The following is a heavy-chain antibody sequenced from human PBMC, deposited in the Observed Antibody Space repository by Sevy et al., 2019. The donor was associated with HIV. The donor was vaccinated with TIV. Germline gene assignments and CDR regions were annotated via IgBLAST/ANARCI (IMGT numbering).Heavy chain of an antibody. V-gene: IGHV3-21*01. D-gene: IGHD3-22*01. Sequence: GGSLRLSCAASGFTFSSYSMNWVRQAPGKGLEWVSSISSSSSYIYYADSVKGRFTISRDNAKNSLYLQMKSLRAEETAGYYCARESPSPGYYYDSSGYYGMDVWGQGTTVTVSS. J-gene: IGHJ6*02. CDR1: GFTFSSYS. CDR2: ISSSSSYI. CDR3: ARESPSPGYYYDSSGYYGMDV.